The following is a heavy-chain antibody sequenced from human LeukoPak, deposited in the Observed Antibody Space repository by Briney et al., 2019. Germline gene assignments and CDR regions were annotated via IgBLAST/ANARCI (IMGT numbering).Heavy chain of an antibody. CDR2: IGISDDT. CDR3: ARGGIQVSGIDEIDY. CDR1: GFNLRSYD. J-gene: IGHJ4*02. V-gene: IGHV3-13*04. Sequence: GGSLGLSWAASGFNLRSYDMHWVRQGTGKGLEWVSAIGISDDTYYQGSVKGRFTISRENAKNSLYLQMNSLTAGDTAVYYCARGGIQVSGIDEIDYWGQGTLVTVSS. D-gene: IGHD6-19*01.